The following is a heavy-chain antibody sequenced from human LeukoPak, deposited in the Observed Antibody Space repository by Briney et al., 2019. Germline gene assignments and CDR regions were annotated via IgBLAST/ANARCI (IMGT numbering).Heavy chain of an antibody. V-gene: IGHV3-30-3*01. CDR1: GFTVSSNY. J-gene: IGHJ4*02. D-gene: IGHD2-2*01. CDR2: ISYDGSNK. CDR3: ARDGCSSTSCGDY. Sequence: GGSLRLSCAASGFTVSSNYMSWVRQAPGKGLEWVAVISYDGSNKYYADSVKGRFTISRDNSKNTLYLQMNSLRAEDTAVYYCARDGCSSTSCGDYWGQGTLVTVSS.